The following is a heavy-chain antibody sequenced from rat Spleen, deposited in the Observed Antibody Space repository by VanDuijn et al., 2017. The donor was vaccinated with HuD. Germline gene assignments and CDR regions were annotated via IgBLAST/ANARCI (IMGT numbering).Heavy chain of an antibody. CDR2: ISYDGRVT. Sequence: EVQLVESDGGLVQPGRSLKLSCAASGFTFSDYYMAWVRQAPTKGLEWVASISYDGRVTYYRDSVKGRFTISKDNAKSTLYRQIDSLRSEDTATYFCTRHDWELGDFDFWGPGTMVTVSS. D-gene: IGHD5-1*01. CDR3: TRHDWELGDFDF. CDR1: GFTFSDYY. V-gene: IGHV5-29*01. J-gene: IGHJ1*01.